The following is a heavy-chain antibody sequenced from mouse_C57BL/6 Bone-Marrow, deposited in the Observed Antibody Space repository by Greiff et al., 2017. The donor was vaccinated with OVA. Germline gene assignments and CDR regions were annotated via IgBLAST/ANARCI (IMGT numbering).Heavy chain of an antibody. D-gene: IGHD2-5*01. CDR1: EYEFPSHD. V-gene: IGHV5-2*01. J-gene: IGHJ1*03. Sequence: EVKLMESGGGLVQPGESLKLSCESNEYEFPSHDMSWVRKTPEKRLELVAAINSDGGRTYYPDTMERRFIISRDNTKKTLYLQMSSLRSEDTALYYGARLNSNRYFDVWGTGTTVTVSS. CDR3: ARLNSNRYFDV. CDR2: INSDGGRT.